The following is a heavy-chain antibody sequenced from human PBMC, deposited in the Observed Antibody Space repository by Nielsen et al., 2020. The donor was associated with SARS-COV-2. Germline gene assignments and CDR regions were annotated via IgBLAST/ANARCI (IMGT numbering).Heavy chain of an antibody. CDR2: INGDGGRA. J-gene: IGHJ4*02. Sequence: GGSLRLSCAASGFSFSDYWIHWVRLLPGKGLVWVSRINGDGGRATYADSVKGRFTISRDNARDTLYLQMNRLSAEDTAVYYCVRVRDDGHYYDTGPFDYWGQGALVTVSS. CDR1: GFSFSDYW. CDR3: VRVRDDGHYYDTGPFDY. V-gene: IGHV3-74*01. D-gene: IGHD3-22*01.